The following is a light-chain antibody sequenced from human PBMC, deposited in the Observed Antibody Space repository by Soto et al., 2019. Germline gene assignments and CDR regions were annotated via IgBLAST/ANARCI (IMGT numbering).Light chain of an antibody. Sequence: QSVLTQPASVSASPGQSITISCTGTSSDVGSSNFVSWCQQHPGKAPKLIIYEGSRRPSGVSGRFSGSKSGNTASLTISWLQADDEADYYCCAFARSTTFYVFGTGTKVTVL. V-gene: IGLV2-23*01. CDR1: SSDVGSSNF. CDR3: CAFARSTTFYV. J-gene: IGLJ1*01. CDR2: EGS.